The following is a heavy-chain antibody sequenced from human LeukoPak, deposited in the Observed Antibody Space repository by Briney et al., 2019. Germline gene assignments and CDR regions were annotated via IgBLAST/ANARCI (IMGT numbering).Heavy chain of an antibody. D-gene: IGHD6-13*01. V-gene: IGHV3-23*01. CDR3: VKDFSSSWFHFDY. CDR2: ISGRDGTT. J-gene: IGHJ4*02. CDR1: GFTFSSYA. Sequence: GGSLRLSCTASGFTFSSYAMSWVRQAPEKGLEWVSAISGRDGTTYYADSVKGRFTISRDTSKNTLYLQMDSLRAEDTAIYYCVKDFSSSWFHFDYWGQGTLVTVSS.